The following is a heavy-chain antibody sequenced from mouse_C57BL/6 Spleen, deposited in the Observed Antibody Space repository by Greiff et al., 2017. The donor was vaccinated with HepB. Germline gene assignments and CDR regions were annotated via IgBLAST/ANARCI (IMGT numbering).Heavy chain of an antibody. CDR3: ARADYDYDGAWFAY. Sequence: VQLKESGPGLVKPSQSLSLTCSVTGYSITSGYYWNWIRQFPGNKLEWMGYISYDGRNNYNPSLKNRISITRDTSKNQFFLKLNSVTTEDTATYYCARADYDYDGAWFAYWGQGTLVTVSA. D-gene: IGHD2-4*01. V-gene: IGHV3-6*01. CDR1: GYSITSGYY. J-gene: IGHJ3*01. CDR2: ISYDGRN.